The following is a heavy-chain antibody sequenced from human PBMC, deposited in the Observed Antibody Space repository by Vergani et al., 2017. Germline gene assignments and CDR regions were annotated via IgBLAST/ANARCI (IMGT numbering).Heavy chain of an antibody. CDR1: GFTSAGYA. D-gene: IGHD6-6*01. CDR3: AKELCTSYGGGLFDP. V-gene: IGHV3-9*02. Sequence: EVQLEESGGGLVLPGRSLRLSCVASGFTSAGYAMHWVRQAPGKGLEWVSGISCNSNSIGYADSVKGRFTISRDNAKNSLYLQMNSLRAEDTALYYCAKELCTSYGGGLFDPWGQGTLVTVSS. J-gene: IGHJ5*02. CDR2: ISCNSNSI.